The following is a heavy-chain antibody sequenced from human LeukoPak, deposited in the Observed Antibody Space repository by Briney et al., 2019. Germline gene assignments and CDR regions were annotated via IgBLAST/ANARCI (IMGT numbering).Heavy chain of an antibody. J-gene: IGHJ6*02. V-gene: IGHV3-74*01. CDR1: GFTFSSSW. CDR3: ARARPWDSSRSYYFGMDV. Sequence: GGSLRLSCAASGFTFSSSWMHWVRQAPGKGLEWVSRIDSDGSANYADSVRGRFTISRDNAKSTLFLQMNSLRAEDAAVYYCARARPWDSSRSYYFGMDVWGHGTTVTVSS. D-gene: IGHD3-22*01. CDR2: IDSDGSA.